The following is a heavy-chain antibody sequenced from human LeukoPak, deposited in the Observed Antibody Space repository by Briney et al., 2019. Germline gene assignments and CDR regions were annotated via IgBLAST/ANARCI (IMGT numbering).Heavy chain of an antibody. J-gene: IGHJ4*02. CDR3: AKGGGFDY. CDR2: ISYDGSNK. CDR1: GFTFSSYG. Sequence: GGSLRLSCAASGFTFSSYGMHWVRQAPGKGLEWVAVISYDGSNKYYADSVKGPFTISRDNSKNTLYLQMNSLRAEDTAVYYCAKGGGFDYWGQGTLVTVSS. V-gene: IGHV3-30*18. D-gene: IGHD1-26*01.